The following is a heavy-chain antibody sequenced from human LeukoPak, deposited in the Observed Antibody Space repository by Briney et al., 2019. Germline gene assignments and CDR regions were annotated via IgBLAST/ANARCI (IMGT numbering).Heavy chain of an antibody. CDR1: GFTFSSYA. V-gene: IGHV3-23*01. J-gene: IGHJ4*02. CDR2: ISGSGGST. Sequence: TGGSLRLSCAASGFTFSSYAMSWVRQAPGKGLEWVSAISGSGGSTYYADSVKGRFTISRDNSKNTLYLQMNSLRAEDTAVYYCAKVREVGATLGAYFDYWGQGTLVTVSS. CDR3: AKVREVGATLGAYFDY. D-gene: IGHD1-26*01.